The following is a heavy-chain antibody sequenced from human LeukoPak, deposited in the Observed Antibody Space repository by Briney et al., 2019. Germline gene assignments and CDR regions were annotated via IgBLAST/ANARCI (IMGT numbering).Heavy chain of an antibody. CDR1: GFTFSTYW. D-gene: IGHD3-10*01. CDR3: ARDLVLGSGSYGQ. Sequence: GGSLRLSCAASGFTFSTYWMHWVRQAPGKGLVWVSRIHGDGTFTTSADSVKGRFTISRDNAQNMVYLQMNSLRVEDTAVYYCARDLVLGSGSYGQWGQGTLATVSS. V-gene: IGHV3-74*01. CDR2: IHGDGTFT. J-gene: IGHJ4*02.